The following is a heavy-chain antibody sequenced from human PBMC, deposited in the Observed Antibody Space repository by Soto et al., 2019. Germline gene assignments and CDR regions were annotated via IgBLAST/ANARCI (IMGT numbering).Heavy chain of an antibody. D-gene: IGHD7-27*01. J-gene: IGHJ4*02. V-gene: IGHV1-3*01. CDR3: ARAGGGYGGNWGHFDY. Sequence: QVQLVQSGAEVKKPGASVKVSCKASGYTFTSYAMHWVRQAPGQRLEWMGWINAGNGNTKYSQKCQGRVTITRDTSASTAYMELSSLRSEDTAVYYCARAGGGYGGNWGHFDYWGQGTLVTVSS. CDR2: INAGNGNT. CDR1: GYTFTSYA.